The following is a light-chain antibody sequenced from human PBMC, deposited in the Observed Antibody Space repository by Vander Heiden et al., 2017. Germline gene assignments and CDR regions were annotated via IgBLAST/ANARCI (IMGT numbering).Light chain of an antibody. CDR1: SSDIGGYNY. V-gene: IGLV2-14*03. CDR3: SSYTTSSTLVV. Sequence: QSALTQPASVSGPPGQSITISCTGTSSDIGGYNYVSWYQHHPGKAPKLMIFDVSKRPSGVSNRFSGSKSGNTASLTISGLQAEDEADYYCSSYTTSSTLVVFGGGTKVTVL. CDR2: DVS. J-gene: IGLJ2*01.